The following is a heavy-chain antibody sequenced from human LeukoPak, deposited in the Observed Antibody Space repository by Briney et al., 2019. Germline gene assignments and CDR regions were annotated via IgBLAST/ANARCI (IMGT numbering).Heavy chain of an antibody. J-gene: IGHJ3*02. V-gene: IGHV4-39*01. Sequence: PSETLSLTCTVSGGSISSSSYYWGWIRQPPGKGLEWIGSIYYSGSTYYNPSLKSRVTISVDTSKNQFSLKLSSVTAADTAVYYCARVLVGLRFQRAFDIWGQGTMVTVSS. CDR1: GGSISSSSYY. CDR3: ARVLVGLRFQRAFDI. CDR2: IYYSGST. D-gene: IGHD2-21*02.